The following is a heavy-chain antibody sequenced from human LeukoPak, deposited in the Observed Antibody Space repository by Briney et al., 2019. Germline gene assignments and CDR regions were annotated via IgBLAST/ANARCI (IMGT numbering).Heavy chain of an antibody. D-gene: IGHD2-2*01. Sequence: GGSLRLSCAASGFTFSSYGMHWVRQAPGKGLVWVAVISNDGTNKYYADSVKGRFTISRDNAENTLYLQMNSLRVEDTAVYYCARRVVVAAAPYYFDYWGQGTLVTVSS. CDR1: GFTFSSYG. V-gene: IGHV3-30*03. J-gene: IGHJ4*02. CDR2: ISNDGTNK. CDR3: ARRVVVAAAPYYFDY.